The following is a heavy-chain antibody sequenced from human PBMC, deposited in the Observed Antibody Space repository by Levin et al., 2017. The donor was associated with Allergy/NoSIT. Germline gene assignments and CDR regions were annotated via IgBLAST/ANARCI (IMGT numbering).Heavy chain of an antibody. Sequence: LSLTCAASGFTFSSSGMHWVRQAPGKGLEWVAVISYDGSNKYYADSVKGRFTISRDNSKNTLYLQMNSLRAEDTAVYYCAKDGSYYYGSGSYYSFYYYYYGMDVWGQGTTVTVSS. CDR1: GFTFSSSG. J-gene: IGHJ6*02. D-gene: IGHD3-10*01. CDR2: ISYDGSNK. CDR3: AKDGSYYYGSGSYYSFYYYYYGMDV. V-gene: IGHV3-30*18.